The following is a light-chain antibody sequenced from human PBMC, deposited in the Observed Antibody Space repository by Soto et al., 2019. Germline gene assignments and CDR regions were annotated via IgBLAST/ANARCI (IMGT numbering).Light chain of an antibody. CDR2: AAS. V-gene: IGKV1-9*01. Sequence: DIQLTQSPSFLSASVGDRVTITCRASQGISSYLAWYQQKPGKAPKLLIYAASTLQSGVPSRFSGSGSGTEFTRTISSLQPEDFATYYCQQLNSYPPTFGQGTKLEIK. CDR3: QQLNSYPPT. CDR1: QGISSY. J-gene: IGKJ2*01.